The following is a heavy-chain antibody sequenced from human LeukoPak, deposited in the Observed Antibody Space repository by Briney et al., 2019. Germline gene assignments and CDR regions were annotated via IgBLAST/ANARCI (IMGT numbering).Heavy chain of an antibody. CDR1: GGSISSYY. Sequence: TSETLSLTCTVSGGSISSYYWSWIRQPPGKGLEWIGYIYYSGSTNYNPSLKSRVTMSVDTSKNQFSLKLSSVTAADTAVYYCARTRYYYGSRSYGAPYYFDYWGQGTLVTVSS. CDR2: IYYSGST. V-gene: IGHV4-59*12. CDR3: ARTRYYYGSRSYGAPYYFDY. D-gene: IGHD3-10*01. J-gene: IGHJ4*02.